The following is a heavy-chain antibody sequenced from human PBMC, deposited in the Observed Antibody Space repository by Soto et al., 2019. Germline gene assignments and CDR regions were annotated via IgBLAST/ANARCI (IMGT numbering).Heavy chain of an antibody. CDR3: DRDGWGLNLMNWLDP. CDR1: GGSISSGDYY. D-gene: IGHD2-21*01. CDR2: IYYSGST. Sequence: SLSLTCTVSGGSISSGDYYWSWIRQPPGKGLEWIGYIYYSGSTYYNPSLKSRVTISVDTSKNQFSLKLSSVTAADTAVYYCDRDGWGLNLMNWLDPWGQGTLVTVSS. V-gene: IGHV4-30-4*01. J-gene: IGHJ5*02.